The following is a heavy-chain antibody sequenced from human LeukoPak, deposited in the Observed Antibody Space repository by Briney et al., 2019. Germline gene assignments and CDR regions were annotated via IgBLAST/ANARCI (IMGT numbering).Heavy chain of an antibody. J-gene: IGHJ3*02. CDR3: ARESIAEDAFDI. Sequence: SETLSPTCTVSGGSIRSSYYYWGWIRQPPGKGLEWIGSIYDSGSTYYNPPLKSRVTISVDTSKNQFSLKLNSVTAADTAVYYCARESIAEDAFDIWGQGTMVTVSS. V-gene: IGHV4-39*02. D-gene: IGHD6-13*01. CDR1: GGSIRSSYYY. CDR2: IYDSGST.